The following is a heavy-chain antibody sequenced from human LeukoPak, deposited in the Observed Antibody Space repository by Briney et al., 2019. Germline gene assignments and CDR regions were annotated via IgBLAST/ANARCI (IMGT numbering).Heavy chain of an antibody. CDR2: MNPNSGKT. D-gene: IGHD6-13*01. V-gene: IGHV1-8*01. J-gene: IGHJ6*02. CDR1: GYTFTSYD. Sequence: ASVTVSCKASGYTFTSYDINWVRQAPGQGLEWMGWMNPNSGKTGYAQKFQGRVTMTRNTSISTAYMELSILRSDHTAVYYCSRGGGAAGIQDYYYYYGMDVWGQGTTVTVSS. CDR3: SRGGGAAGIQDYYYYYGMDV.